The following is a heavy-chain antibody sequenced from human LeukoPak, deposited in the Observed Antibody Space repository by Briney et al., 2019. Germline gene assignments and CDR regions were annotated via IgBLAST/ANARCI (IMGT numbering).Heavy chain of an antibody. CDR3: ARRRFRYGAPGY. CDR2: INHSGST. CDR1: GGSFSGYY. Sequence: SETLSLTCAVYGGSFSGYYWSWIRQPPGKGLEWIGEINHSGSTNYNPSLKSRVTISVDTSKNQFSLKLSSVTAADTAVYYCARRRFRYGAPGYWGQGTLLTVSS. D-gene: IGHD4-17*01. J-gene: IGHJ4*02. V-gene: IGHV4-34*01.